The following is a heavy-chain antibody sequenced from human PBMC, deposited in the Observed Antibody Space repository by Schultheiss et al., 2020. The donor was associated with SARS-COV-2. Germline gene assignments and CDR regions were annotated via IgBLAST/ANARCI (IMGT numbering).Heavy chain of an antibody. CDR1: GGSISSSNW. CDR3: ARGRRQWLVFQYYGMDV. J-gene: IGHJ6*02. CDR2: IYHSGST. V-gene: IGHV4-4*02. Sequence: SETLSLTCAVSGGSISSSNWWSWVRQPPGKGLEWIEEIYHSGSTNYKPSPKSRVTISVDTSKNQFSLKLSSVTAADTAVYYCARGRRQWLVFQYYGMDVWGQGTTVTVSS. D-gene: IGHD6-19*01.